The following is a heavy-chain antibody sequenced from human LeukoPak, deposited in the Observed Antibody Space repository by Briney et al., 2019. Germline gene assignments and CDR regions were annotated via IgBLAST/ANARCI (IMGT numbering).Heavy chain of an antibody. CDR1: GGSFSGYY. CDR3: ARGRSSGWYGGVYFDY. D-gene: IGHD6-13*01. CDR2: INHSGST. J-gene: IGHJ4*02. Sequence: SETLSLTCAVYGGSFSGYYWSWIRQPPGKGLEWIGEINHSGSTNYNPSLKSRVTISVDTSKNQFSLKLSSVTAADTAVYYCARGRSSGWYGGVYFDYWGQGTLVTVSS. V-gene: IGHV4-34*01.